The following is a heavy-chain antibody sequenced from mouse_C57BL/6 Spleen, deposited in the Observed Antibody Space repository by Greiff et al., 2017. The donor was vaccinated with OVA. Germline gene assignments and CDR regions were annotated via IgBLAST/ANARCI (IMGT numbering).Heavy chain of an antibody. CDR1: GYTFTSYW. Sequence: QVQLQQPGAELVKPGASVKLSCKASGYTFTSYWMHWVKQRPGQGLEWIGMIHPNSGSTNYNEKFKSKATLTVNKSSSTAYMQLSSLTYEDSAVYYCATLWYPYAMDYWGQGTSVTVSS. D-gene: IGHD2-1*01. J-gene: IGHJ4*01. CDR2: IHPNSGST. CDR3: ATLWYPYAMDY. V-gene: IGHV1-64*01.